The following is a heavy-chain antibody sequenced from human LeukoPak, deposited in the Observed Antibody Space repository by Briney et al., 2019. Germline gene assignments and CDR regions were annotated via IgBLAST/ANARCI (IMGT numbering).Heavy chain of an antibody. V-gene: IGHV3-7*01. CDR3: VRVKMGFAIFGY. CDR1: RSTFISNS. CDR2: TYQDGSEK. J-gene: IGHJ4*02. Sequence: AQSLRLSCAASRSTFISNSMSWDRRAPGKGLEWVANTYQDGSEKYYMDSVKGRFTICRDNAKNPTFLQMNSLRSKDTAVYYCVRVKMGFAIFGYRGQGTLVTV. D-gene: IGHD2-8*01.